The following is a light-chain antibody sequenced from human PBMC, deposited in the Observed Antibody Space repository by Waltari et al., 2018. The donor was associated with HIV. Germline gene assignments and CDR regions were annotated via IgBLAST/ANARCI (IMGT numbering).Light chain of an antibody. Sequence: NFMLTQPHSVSESPGKTVTISCTRSSGRIASDYVQWYQQRPGSSPTTVVSEDNQRPSGVPDRFSGSIDSSSNSASLTISGLKTEDEADYYCQSYASSIVVFGGGTKLTV. CDR3: QSYASSIVV. J-gene: IGLJ3*02. CDR1: SGRIASDY. V-gene: IGLV6-57*01. CDR2: EDN.